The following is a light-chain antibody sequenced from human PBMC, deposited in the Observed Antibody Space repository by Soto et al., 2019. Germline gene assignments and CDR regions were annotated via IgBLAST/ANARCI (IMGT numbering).Light chain of an antibody. Sequence: EIVLTQSPGTLSLSPGERATLSCRASQSVSSSYLAWYQQKPGQAPRLLIYAASSRATGIPDRFSGSGSGTDFTLTISNLQPEDFASYFCQQANSFPLTFGGGTKVDIK. CDR2: AAS. CDR3: QQANSFPLT. J-gene: IGKJ4*01. CDR1: QSVSSSY. V-gene: IGKV3-20*01.